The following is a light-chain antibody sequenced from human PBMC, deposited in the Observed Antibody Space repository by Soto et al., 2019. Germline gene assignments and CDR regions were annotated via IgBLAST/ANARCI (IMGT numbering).Light chain of an antibody. CDR2: DAS. V-gene: IGKV3-11*01. Sequence: ENVLTPSPDTLSLSPGGRATLSRGASQSVSSSYLAWYQQKPGQAPRLLIYDASNRATGVPARFSGSGSGTDFTLTISSLEPEDFAVYYCQQRSNWPITFGQGTRREIK. J-gene: IGKJ5*01. CDR1: QSVSSSY. CDR3: QQRSNWPIT.